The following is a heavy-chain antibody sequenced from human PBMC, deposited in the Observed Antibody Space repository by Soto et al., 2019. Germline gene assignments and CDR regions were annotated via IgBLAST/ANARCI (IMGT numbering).Heavy chain of an antibody. CDR2: IYSDGRT. Sequence: SETLSLTCTVSGGSISSSGYYWGWIRQAPGKGLEWIGNIYSDGRTYYNPSLRSRVALAIGTSQNQFSLKLTSVDASDTAIYYCAPQKSSSAAHSYGMDVWGVGTTVTVSS. V-gene: IGHV4-39*01. J-gene: IGHJ6*04. CDR3: APQKSSSAAHSYGMDV. D-gene: IGHD6-25*01. CDR1: GGSISSSGYY.